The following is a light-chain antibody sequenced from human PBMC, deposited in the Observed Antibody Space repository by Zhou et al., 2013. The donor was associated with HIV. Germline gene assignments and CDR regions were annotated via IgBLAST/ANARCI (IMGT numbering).Light chain of an antibody. Sequence: EIVLTQSPATLSLSPGERATLSCRASQSVSSYLAWYQQKSGQAPRLLIYDAANRATGIPARFSGSGSGTDFTLTISSLEPEDFAVYYCQQRSNWPPGLTFGGGTKVKIK. V-gene: IGKV3-11*01. J-gene: IGKJ4*01. CDR1: QSVSSY. CDR2: DAA. CDR3: QQRSNWPPGLT.